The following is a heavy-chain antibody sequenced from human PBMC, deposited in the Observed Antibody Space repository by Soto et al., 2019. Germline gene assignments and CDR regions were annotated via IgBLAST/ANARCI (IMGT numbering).Heavy chain of an antibody. V-gene: IGHV4-34*01. CDR1: GGSGGSFSGYY. D-gene: IGHD3-22*01. CDR3: ARHNYDSSGYYHYSYGMDV. Sequence: TSETLSLTCAVYGGSGGSFSGYYWSWIRQPPGKGLEWIGEINHSGSTNYNPSLKSRVTISVDTSKNQFSLKLSSVTAADTAVYYCARHNYDSSGYYHYSYGMDVWGQGTTVTVSS. CDR2: INHSGST. J-gene: IGHJ6*02.